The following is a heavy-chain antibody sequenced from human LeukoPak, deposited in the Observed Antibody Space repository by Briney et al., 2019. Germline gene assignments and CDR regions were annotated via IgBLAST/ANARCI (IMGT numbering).Heavy chain of an antibody. CDR3: ARGRSDSSGSAEYFQH. CDR2: INPSGGST. J-gene: IGHJ1*01. D-gene: IGHD3-22*01. V-gene: IGHV1-46*01. CDR1: GYTFTSYY. Sequence: ASVKVSCKASGYTFTSYYMHWVRQAPGQGLEWMGIINPSGGSTSYAQKFQGRVTRTRDTSTSTVYMELSSLRSEDTAVYYCARGRSDSSGSAEYFQHWGQGTLVTVSS.